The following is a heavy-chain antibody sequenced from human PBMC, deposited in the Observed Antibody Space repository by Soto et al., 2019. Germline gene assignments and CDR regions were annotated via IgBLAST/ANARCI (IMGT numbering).Heavy chain of an antibody. CDR3: ARQSPYYYDSSGYLDY. CDR1: GGSFSGYY. J-gene: IGHJ4*02. V-gene: IGHV4-34*01. D-gene: IGHD3-22*01. CDR2: INHSGST. Sequence: SETLSLTCAVYGGSFSGYYWSWIRRPPGKGLEWIGEINHSGSTNYNPSLKSRVTISVDTSKNQLSLKLSSVTAADTAVYYCARQSPYYYDSSGYLDYWGQGTLVTVSS.